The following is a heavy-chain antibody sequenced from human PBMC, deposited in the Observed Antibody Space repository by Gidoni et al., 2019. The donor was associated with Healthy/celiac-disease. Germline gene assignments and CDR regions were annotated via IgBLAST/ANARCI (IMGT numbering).Heavy chain of an antibody. V-gene: IGHV4-34*01. Sequence: QVQLQQWGAGLLKPSETLSLTCAVYGGSFSGYDWSWIRQPPGKGLEWIGEINHSGSTNYNPSLKSRVTISVDTSKNQFSLKLSSVTAADTAVYYCAILDSSGSAGMGNYFDYWGQGTLVTVSS. CDR1: GGSFSGYD. CDR2: INHSGST. CDR3: AILDSSGSAGMGNYFDY. J-gene: IGHJ4*02. D-gene: IGHD6-19*01.